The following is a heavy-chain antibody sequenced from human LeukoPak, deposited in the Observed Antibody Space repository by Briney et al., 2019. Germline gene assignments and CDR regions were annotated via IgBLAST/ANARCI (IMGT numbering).Heavy chain of an antibody. J-gene: IGHJ4*02. CDR3: ARHTLTTVNRS. CDR1: GYTFTGYY. CDR2: INPNSGGT. D-gene: IGHD4-17*01. Sequence: ASVRVSCKASGYTFTGYYMHWVRQAPGEGLEWMGRINPNSGGTNYAQKFQGRVTISRDTSISTAHMELSRLRSADTTVYYCARHTLTTVNRSWGQGSLVTVSS. V-gene: IGHV1-2*06.